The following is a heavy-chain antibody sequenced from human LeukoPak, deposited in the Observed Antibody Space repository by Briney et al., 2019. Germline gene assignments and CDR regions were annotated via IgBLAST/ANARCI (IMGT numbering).Heavy chain of an antibody. J-gene: IGHJ4*02. V-gene: IGHV4-39*07. Sequence: SETLSLTCTVSGGSISSSSYYWGWIRQPPGKGLEWIGSIYHSGSTYYNPSLKSRVTISVDTSKNQFSLKLSSVTAADTAVYYCTRAVVNLRSWYGETIDYWGQGTLVTVSS. CDR1: GGSISSSSYY. D-gene: IGHD3-22*01. CDR2: IYHSGST. CDR3: TRAVVNLRSWYGETIDY.